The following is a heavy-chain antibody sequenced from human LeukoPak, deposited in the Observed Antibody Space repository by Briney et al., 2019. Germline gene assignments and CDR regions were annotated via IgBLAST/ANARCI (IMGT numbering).Heavy chain of an antibody. CDR2: INHSGST. D-gene: IGHD5-18*01. Sequence: SETLSLTCAVYGGSFSGYYWSWIRQPPGKGLEWIGEINHSGSTNYNPSLKSRVTISVDTSKNQFSLKLSSVTAADTAVYYCARGRGGYSYGKSYYYYYMDVWGKGTTVTVSS. V-gene: IGHV4-34*01. CDR3: ARGRGGYSYGKSYYYYYMDV. CDR1: GGSFSGYY. J-gene: IGHJ6*03.